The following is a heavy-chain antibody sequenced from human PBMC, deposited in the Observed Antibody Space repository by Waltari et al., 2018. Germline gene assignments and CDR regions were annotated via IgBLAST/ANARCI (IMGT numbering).Heavy chain of an antibody. CDR2: IYYSGST. CDR3: ARDLTTSGPFTWFDP. D-gene: IGHD2-2*01. Sequence: QLQLQESGPGLVKPSETLSLTCTVSGGSISSSSYYWGWIRQPPGKGLEWIGSIYYSGSTYYNPSLKSRFTISVDTSKNQFSLKLSSVTAADTAVYYCARDLTTSGPFTWFDPWGQGTLVTVSS. CDR1: GGSISSSSYY. J-gene: IGHJ5*02. V-gene: IGHV4-39*07.